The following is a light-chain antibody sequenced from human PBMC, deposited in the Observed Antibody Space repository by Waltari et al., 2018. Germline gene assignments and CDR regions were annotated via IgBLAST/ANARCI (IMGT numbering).Light chain of an antibody. CDR1: SGHSSNV. CDR3: ETGGHGTWV. Sequence: QLVVTQSPSASAPLGASVKLTCTLSSGHSSNVIAWLQQRPEKGPRYLMKVNSDGSHSKGDEIPDRFSGSSSGAECYLAISSLQSDDEADYYCETGGHGTWVFGGGTKLTVL. CDR2: VNSDGSH. V-gene: IGLV4-69*01. J-gene: IGLJ3*02.